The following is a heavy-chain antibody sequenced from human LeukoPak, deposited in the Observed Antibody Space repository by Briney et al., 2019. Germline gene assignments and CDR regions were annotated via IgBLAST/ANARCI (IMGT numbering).Heavy chain of an antibody. CDR3: ARRAWKNNWNDAGPDYFDY. Sequence: SVKVSCKASVGTFSSYAISRVRQAPGQGLEWMGGMIPIFGTANYAQKFQGRVTITADKSTSTAYMELSSMRSEDAAVYYCARRAWKNNWNDAGPDYFDYWGQGTLVTVSS. CDR1: VGTFSSYA. D-gene: IGHD1-1*01. CDR2: MIPIFGTA. V-gene: IGHV1-69*06. J-gene: IGHJ4*02.